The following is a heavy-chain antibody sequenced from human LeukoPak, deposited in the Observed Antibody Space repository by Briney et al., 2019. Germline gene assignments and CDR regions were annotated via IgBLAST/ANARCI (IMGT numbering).Heavy chain of an antibody. V-gene: IGHV3-7*04. CDR3: ARGGSSRFDQ. J-gene: IGHJ4*02. CDR1: GFTFTTYW. CDR2: ISPDGSEK. Sequence: GGSQRLSCAASGFTFTTYWMSWVRQAPGKGLEWVAKISPDGSEKYYVDSVKGRFTISRDNAKNSLDLQMSSLRADDTAVYYCARGGSSRFDQWGQGTLVTVSS. D-gene: IGHD6-13*01.